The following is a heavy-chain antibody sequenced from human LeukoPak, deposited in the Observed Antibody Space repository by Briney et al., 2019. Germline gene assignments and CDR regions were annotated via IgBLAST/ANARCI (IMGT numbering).Heavy chain of an antibody. CDR1: GFTFSSYA. D-gene: IGHD2-21*02. Sequence: PGGSLRLSCAASGFTFSSYAMSWVRQAPGKGLDWVSAISGSGGSTYYADSVKGRFTISRDNSKNTLYLQMNSLRAEDTAVYYCAKDWGYCGGDCYPYYFDYWGQGTLVTVSS. V-gene: IGHV3-23*01. CDR3: AKDWGYCGGDCYPYYFDY. J-gene: IGHJ4*02. CDR2: ISGSGGST.